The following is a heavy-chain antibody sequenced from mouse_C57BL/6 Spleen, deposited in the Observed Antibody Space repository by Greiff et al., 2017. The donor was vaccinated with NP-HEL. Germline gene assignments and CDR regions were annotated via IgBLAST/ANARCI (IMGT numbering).Heavy chain of an antibody. CDR2: IYPGSGST. Sequence: QVQLQQPGAELVKPGASVKMSCKASGYTFTSYWITWVKQRPGQGLEWIGDIYPGSGSTNYNEKFKSKATLTVDTSSSTAYMQLSSLTSEDSAVYYCARSFITTVVVDYWGQGTTRTVSS. D-gene: IGHD1-1*01. J-gene: IGHJ2*01. CDR3: ARSFITTVVVDY. CDR1: GYTFTSYW. V-gene: IGHV1-55*01.